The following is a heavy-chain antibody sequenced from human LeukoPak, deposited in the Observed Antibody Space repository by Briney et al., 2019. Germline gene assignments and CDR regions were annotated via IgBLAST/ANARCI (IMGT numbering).Heavy chain of an antibody. V-gene: IGHV3-48*03. J-gene: IGHJ4*02. CDR3: ARTKQEMATMHAFSY. CDR1: GFTFSSYE. Sequence: GGSLRLSCAASGFTFSSYEMNWVRQAPGKGLEWVSYISSSGSTIYYADSVKGRFTISRDNAKNSLYLQMNSLRAEDTAVYYCARTKQEMATMHAFSYWGQGTLVTVSS. D-gene: IGHD5-24*01. CDR2: ISSSGSTI.